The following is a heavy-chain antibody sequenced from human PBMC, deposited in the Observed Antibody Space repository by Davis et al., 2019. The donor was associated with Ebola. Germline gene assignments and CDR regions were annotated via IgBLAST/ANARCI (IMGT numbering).Heavy chain of an antibody. CDR2: ISWNSGSI. J-gene: IGHJ6*02. D-gene: IGHD3-10*01. Sequence: PGGSLRLSCAASGFTFSSYSMNWVRQAPGKGLEWVSSISWNSGSIGYADSVKGRFTISRDNAKNSLYLQMNSLRAEDTALYYCAKDHGPDYYGGGMDVWGQGTTVTVSS. CDR3: AKDHGPDYYGGGMDV. V-gene: IGHV3-9*01. CDR1: GFTFSSYS.